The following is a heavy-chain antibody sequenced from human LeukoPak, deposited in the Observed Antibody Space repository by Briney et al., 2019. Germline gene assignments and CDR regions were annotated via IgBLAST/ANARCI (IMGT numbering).Heavy chain of an antibody. CDR2: IIPIFGTA. D-gene: IGHD3-22*01. J-gene: IGHJ3*02. V-gene: IGHV1-69*06. CDR1: GGTFSSYA. CDR3: ATTRYYYDSSDAFDI. Sequence: ASVKVSCKASGGTFSSYAISWVRQAPGQGLEWMGRIIPIFGTASYAQKFQGRVTITADKSTSTAYMELSSLRSEDTAVYYCATTRYYYDSSDAFDIWGQGTMVTVSS.